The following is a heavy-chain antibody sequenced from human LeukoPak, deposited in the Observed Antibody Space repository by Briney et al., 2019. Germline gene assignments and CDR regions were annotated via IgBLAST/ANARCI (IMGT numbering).Heavy chain of an antibody. CDR2: IYYSGST. V-gene: IGHV4-59*01. CDR3: ARRAGAYSHPYDY. CDR1: GGPISSYY. J-gene: IGHJ4*02. D-gene: IGHD4/OR15-4a*01. Sequence: SETLSLTCTVSGGPISSYYWSWIRQPPGKGLEWIGYIYYSGSTNYNPSLKSRVTISVDTSKNQFSLKLSSVTAADTAVYYCARRAGAYSHPYDYWGQGTLVTVSS.